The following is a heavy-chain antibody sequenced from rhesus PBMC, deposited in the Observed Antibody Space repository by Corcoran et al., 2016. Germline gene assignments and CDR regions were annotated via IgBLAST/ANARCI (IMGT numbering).Heavy chain of an antibody. D-gene: IGHD3-3*01. V-gene: IGHV4-122*02. J-gene: IGHJ3*01. CDR3: ARLGVLQFLDWSPFDAFDF. CDR2: ISYSGRT. CDR1: GYSISSGYG. Sequence: QLQLQESGPGLVKPSETLALTCAVSGYSISSGYGWSWIRQPPGKGMEWIGYISYSGRTSYNPSLKDRVTISRDTSKNQFSLKLSSVTAADTAVYYCARLGVLQFLDWSPFDAFDFWGQGLRVTVSS.